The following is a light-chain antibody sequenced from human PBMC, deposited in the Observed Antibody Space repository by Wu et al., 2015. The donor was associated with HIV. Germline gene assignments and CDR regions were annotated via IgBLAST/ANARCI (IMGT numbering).Light chain of an antibody. CDR2: GAS. CDR1: QSLSSN. Sequence: EIVLTQSPATLSVSPGERVTLYCRASQSLSSNLAWYQQKPGQAPRLLIYGASNRATGTPARFSGSESGTDFTLTISSLEPEDFAVYYCQQRSNRPPVTFGQGTRLEIK. J-gene: IGKJ5*01. CDR3: QQRSNRPPVT. V-gene: IGKV3-11*01.